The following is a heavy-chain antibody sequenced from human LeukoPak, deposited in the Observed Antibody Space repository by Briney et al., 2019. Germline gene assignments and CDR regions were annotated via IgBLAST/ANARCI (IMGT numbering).Heavy chain of an antibody. D-gene: IGHD2-15*01. Sequence: SETLSLTCTVSGGSISSSSYYWGWIRQPPGKGLEWIGSIYYNGSTYYNPSLKSRVTISVDTSKNQFSLKLSSVTAADTAVYYCARHLRTPVVAASDAFDIWGQGTMVTVSS. CDR1: GGSISSSSYY. CDR2: IYYNGST. V-gene: IGHV4-39*01. CDR3: ARHLRTPVVAASDAFDI. J-gene: IGHJ3*02.